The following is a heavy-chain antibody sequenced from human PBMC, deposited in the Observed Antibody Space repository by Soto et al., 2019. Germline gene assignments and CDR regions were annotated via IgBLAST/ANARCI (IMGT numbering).Heavy chain of an antibody. V-gene: IGHV4-4*02. J-gene: IGHJ5*02. CDR1: GGSIISDMW. Sequence: QVQLQESGPRLVNPSGTLSLTCDVSGGSIISDMWCAWVRQPPGKGLEWIGEIYHSGNTNFNPSLKSRVSISIDKSKNQFSLRLTSVTAADTAVYYCARGGEKSWKSWGQGTLVTVSS. CDR3: ARGGEKSWKS. CDR2: IYHSGNT. D-gene: IGHD7-27*01.